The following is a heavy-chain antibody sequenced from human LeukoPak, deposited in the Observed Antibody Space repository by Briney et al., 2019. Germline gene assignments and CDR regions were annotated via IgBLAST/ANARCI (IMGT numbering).Heavy chain of an antibody. CDR1: GYTFTGYY. V-gene: IGHV1-2*02. D-gene: IGHD3-3*01. Sequence: ASVKVSCKASGYTFTGYYMHWVRQAPGQGLEWMGWINPNSGGTNYAQKFQGRVTMTRDTSISTAYMELSSLRSEDTAVYYCARGITIFGVVIIPFDYWGQGTLVTVSS. CDR3: ARGITIFGVVIIPFDY. J-gene: IGHJ4*02. CDR2: INPNSGGT.